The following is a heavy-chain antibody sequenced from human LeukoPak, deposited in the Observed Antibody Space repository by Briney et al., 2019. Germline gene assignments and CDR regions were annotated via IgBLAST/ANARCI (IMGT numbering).Heavy chain of an antibody. D-gene: IGHD2-2*01. J-gene: IGHJ4*02. Sequence: ASAKVSCKSSGYTFTGYYMHWVRQAPGQGLEWMGWINPNSGGTNYAQKFQGRVTMTRDTSISTAYMELSSLRSDDTAVYYCARSAPYCSSTNCAFGYWGQGTLVTVSS. CDR2: INPNSGGT. V-gene: IGHV1-2*02. CDR1: GYTFTGYY. CDR3: ARSAPYCSSTNCAFGY.